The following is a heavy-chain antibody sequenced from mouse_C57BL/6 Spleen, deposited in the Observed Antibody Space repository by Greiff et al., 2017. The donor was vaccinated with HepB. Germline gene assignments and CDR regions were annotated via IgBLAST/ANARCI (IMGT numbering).Heavy chain of an antibody. V-gene: IGHV14-1*01. D-gene: IGHD2-3*01. Sequence: VQLQQSGAELVRPGASVKLSCTASGFNIKDYYMHWVKQRPEQGLEWIGRIDPEDGDTEYAPKFQGKATMTADTTSNTAYLQLSSLTSEDTAVYYGTADGYYGDWYFDVWGTGTTVTVSS. CDR1: GFNIKDYY. CDR2: IDPEDGDT. CDR3: TADGYYGDWYFDV. J-gene: IGHJ1*03.